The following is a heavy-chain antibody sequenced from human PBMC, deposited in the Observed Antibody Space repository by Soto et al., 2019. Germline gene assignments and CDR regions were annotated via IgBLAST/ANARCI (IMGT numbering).Heavy chain of an antibody. CDR1: GFTFSSYA. Sequence: GSLRLSCAASGFTFSSYAMSWVRQAPGKGLEWVSAISGSGGSTYYADSVKGRFTISRDNSKNTLYLQMNSLRAEDTAVYYCAKSPHWYYYDSSGYYYAYWGQGTLVTVSS. V-gene: IGHV3-23*01. CDR2: ISGSGGST. D-gene: IGHD3-22*01. J-gene: IGHJ4*02. CDR3: AKSPHWYYYDSSGYYYAY.